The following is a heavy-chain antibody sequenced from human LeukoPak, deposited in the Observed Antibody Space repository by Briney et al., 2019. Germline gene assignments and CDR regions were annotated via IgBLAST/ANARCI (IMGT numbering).Heavy chain of an antibody. Sequence: SVKVSCKASGGTFSSYVISWVRQAPGQGLGWMGGIIPIFGTANYAQKFQGRVTIIADKSTSTAYMELSSLSSEDTAVYYCARSRSCNGGSCYSDPYYYGMDVWGRGTTVTVSS. J-gene: IGHJ6*04. CDR2: IIPIFGTA. D-gene: IGHD2-15*01. V-gene: IGHV1-69*06. CDR1: GGTFSSYV. CDR3: ARSRSCNGGSCYSDPYYYGMDV.